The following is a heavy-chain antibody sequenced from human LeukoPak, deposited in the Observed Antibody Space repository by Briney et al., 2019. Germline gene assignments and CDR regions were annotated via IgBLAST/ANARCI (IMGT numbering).Heavy chain of an antibody. CDR1: GGSFSGYY. D-gene: IGHD4-17*01. CDR2: INHSGST. V-gene: IGHV4-34*01. CDR3: ARRAHYGDLMDV. Sequence: SETLSLTCAVYGGSFSGYYWSWIRQPPGKGLEWIGEINHSGSTNYNPSLKSRVTISVDTSKNQFSLKLSSVTAADTAVYYCARRAHYGDLMDVWGKGTTVTVSS. J-gene: IGHJ6*04.